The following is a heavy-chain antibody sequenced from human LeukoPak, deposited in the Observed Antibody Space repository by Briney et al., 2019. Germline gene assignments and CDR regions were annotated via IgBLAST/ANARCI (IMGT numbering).Heavy chain of an antibody. CDR2: INYSETT. CDR1: GGSISSYY. J-gene: IGHJ3*02. Sequence: SGTLSLTCTVSGGSISSYYWSWIRQPPGKGLEWIGYINYSETTNYNPSLKRRVTISVDTSRNQFSLRLSSATAADTAVYYCARGIFGMVINGFDIWGQGTMVTVSS. D-gene: IGHD3-3*01. CDR3: ARGIFGMVINGFDI. V-gene: IGHV4-59*01.